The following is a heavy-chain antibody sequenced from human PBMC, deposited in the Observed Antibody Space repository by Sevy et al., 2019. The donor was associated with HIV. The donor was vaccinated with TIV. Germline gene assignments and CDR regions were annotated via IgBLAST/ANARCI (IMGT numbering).Heavy chain of an antibody. CDR1: GYTFTDTGYY. D-gene: IGHD3-3*01. J-gene: IGHJ6*02. V-gene: IGHV1-2*02. Sequence: ASVKVSCKASGYTFTDTGYYVHWVRQAPAQGHDWMGWINPKSGATNYAQKFQGRVTMTRDTSVSTANMELSRLRSDETAVYYCARESYDFWTGPVDYDYGMDVWGQGTTVTVSS. CDR3: ARESYDFWTGPVDYDYGMDV. CDR2: INPKSGAT.